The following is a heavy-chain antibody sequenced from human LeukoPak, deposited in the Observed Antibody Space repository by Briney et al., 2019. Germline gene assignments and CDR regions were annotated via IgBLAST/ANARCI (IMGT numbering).Heavy chain of an antibody. Sequence: PSETLSLTCSVSGGSISSDSYYWTWIRQPAGKGLEWIGRIYASGTTNYNPSLKSRVTISRDMSKNHFSLKLSSVTAADTAIYYCARDRPRTYFDYWGQGTLVTVSS. CDR1: GGSISSDSYY. J-gene: IGHJ4*02. V-gene: IGHV4-61*02. CDR2: IYASGTT. CDR3: ARDRPRTYFDY.